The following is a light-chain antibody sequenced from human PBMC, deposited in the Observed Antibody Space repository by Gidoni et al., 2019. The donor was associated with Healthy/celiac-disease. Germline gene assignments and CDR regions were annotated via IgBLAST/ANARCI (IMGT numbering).Light chain of an antibody. CDR3: QQRSNWFT. V-gene: IGKV3-11*01. Sequence: QSVSSYVAWYQQKPGQAPRLLIYDAYNRATGIPARFSGSGSGTDFTLTISSLEPEDFAVYYCQQRSNWFTFXGXTKVEIK. CDR1: QSVSSY. CDR2: DAY. J-gene: IGKJ4*01.